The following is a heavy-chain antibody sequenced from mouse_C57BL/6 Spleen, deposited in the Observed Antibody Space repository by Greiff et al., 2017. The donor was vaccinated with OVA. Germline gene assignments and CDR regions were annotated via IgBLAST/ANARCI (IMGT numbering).Heavy chain of an antibody. CDR2: IYPRSGNT. V-gene: IGHV1-81*01. Sequence: QVQLQQSGAELARPGASVKLSCKASGYTFTSYGISWVKQRTGQGLEWIGEIYPRSGNTYYNEKFKGKATLTADKSSSTAYMELRSLTSEDSAVYFCARCNYDYDAVAYWGQGTLVTVSA. CDR1: GYTFTSYG. D-gene: IGHD2-4*01. J-gene: IGHJ3*01. CDR3: ARCNYDYDAVAY.